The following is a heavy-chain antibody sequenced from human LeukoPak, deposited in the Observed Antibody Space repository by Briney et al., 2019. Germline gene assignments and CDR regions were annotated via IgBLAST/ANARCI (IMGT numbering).Heavy chain of an antibody. CDR3: AKGWSHFTGFEY. Sequence: PGGSLRLSCAASGFTISSYAMSWVRQAPGKGLEWVSTFSGGGGTTYYADSVKGRFTISRDNSKNTLYLQTNRLRADDTAVYYCAKGWSHFTGFEYWGQGTLVTASS. CDR2: FSGGGGTT. D-gene: IGHD1-26*01. J-gene: IGHJ4*02. V-gene: IGHV3-23*01. CDR1: GFTISSYA.